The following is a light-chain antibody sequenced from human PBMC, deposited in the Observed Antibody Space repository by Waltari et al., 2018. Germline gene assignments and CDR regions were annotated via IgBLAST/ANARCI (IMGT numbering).Light chain of an antibody. Sequence: QSALTQPASVSGSSGQSITISCTGTSSDVGGYNYVSWYQQHPGKAPNFMIYDVSKRPSGVSDRFSGSKAGNTASLTISGLQAEDEADYYCSSYTSNNTVVFGGGTKLTVL. CDR3: SSYTSNNTVV. V-gene: IGLV2-14*03. CDR1: SSDVGGYNY. J-gene: IGLJ2*01. CDR2: DVS.